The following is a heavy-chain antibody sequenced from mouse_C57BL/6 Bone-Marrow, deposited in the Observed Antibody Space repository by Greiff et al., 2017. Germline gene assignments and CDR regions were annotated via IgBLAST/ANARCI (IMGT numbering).Heavy chain of an antibody. Sequence: VQLQQSGAELVKPGASVKLSCKASGYTFTSYWMHWVKQRPGQGLEWIGMIHPNSGSTNYNEKFKSKATLTVDKSSSTAYMQLSSLTSEDSAVYYCALIYYGNYGAMDYWGQGTSVTVSS. V-gene: IGHV1-64*01. CDR2: IHPNSGST. D-gene: IGHD2-1*01. CDR1: GYTFTSYW. J-gene: IGHJ4*01. CDR3: ALIYYGNYGAMDY.